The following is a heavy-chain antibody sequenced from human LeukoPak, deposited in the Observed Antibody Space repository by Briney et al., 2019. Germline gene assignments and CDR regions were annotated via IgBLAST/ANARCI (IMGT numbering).Heavy chain of an antibody. D-gene: IGHD3-22*01. CDR3: AATDYYDSSGPVDY. CDR1: GYTFTSYG. Sequence: ASVKVSCTASGYTFTSYGISWVRQAPGQGLEWMGWISAYNGNTNYAQKLQGRVTMTTDTSTSTAYMELRSLRSDDTAVYYCAATDYYDSSGPVDYWGQGTLVTVSS. V-gene: IGHV1-18*01. CDR2: ISAYNGNT. J-gene: IGHJ4*02.